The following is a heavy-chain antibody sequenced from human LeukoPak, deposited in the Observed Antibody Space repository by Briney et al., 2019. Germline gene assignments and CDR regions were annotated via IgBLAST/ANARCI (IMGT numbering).Heavy chain of an antibody. V-gene: IGHV4-4*02. CDR2: MYHSGTT. CDR1: GDSINSLDL. J-gene: IGHJ4*02. Sequence: PSGTLSLTCTVSGDSINSLDLWSWVRQPPGQGLEWIGEMYHSGTTHSNPSVKSRVTISIDKSKNQFFLNLSSVTAADTAVYYCAGLVGRYSSGLYYYYFDYWGQGTLVTVSS. CDR3: AGLVGRYSSGLYYYYFDY. D-gene: IGHD3-22*01.